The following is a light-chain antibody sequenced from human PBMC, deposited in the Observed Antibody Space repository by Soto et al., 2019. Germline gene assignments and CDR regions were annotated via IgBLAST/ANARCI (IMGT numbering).Light chain of an antibody. Sequence: QSALTQPPSASGSPGQSVTISCTGTSSDVGAYKYVSWYQKYPGKDPKLMIYEVTKRPSGVPDRFSGSKSGNTASLTVSGLQAEHEGDYYCSSHVGNVIWVSGGGTKVTVL. CDR3: SSHVGNVIWV. V-gene: IGLV2-8*01. J-gene: IGLJ3*02. CDR1: SSDVGAYKY. CDR2: EVT.